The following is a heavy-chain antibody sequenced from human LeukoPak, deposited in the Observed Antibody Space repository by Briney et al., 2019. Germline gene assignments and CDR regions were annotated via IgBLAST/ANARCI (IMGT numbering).Heavy chain of an antibody. D-gene: IGHD2-2*01. V-gene: IGHV1-8*03. CDR1: GYTFTRYD. CDR3: ARGGIYCSSTSCYLDP. Sequence: ASVKVSCTASGYTFTRYDIEWVRQATGQGLERMGWKNPNSGNTGYAQEFQGRVTITRNTSISTAYMELSSLRSEDTAVYYCARGGIYCSSTSCYLDPWGQGTLVTVSS. J-gene: IGHJ5*02. CDR2: KNPNSGNT.